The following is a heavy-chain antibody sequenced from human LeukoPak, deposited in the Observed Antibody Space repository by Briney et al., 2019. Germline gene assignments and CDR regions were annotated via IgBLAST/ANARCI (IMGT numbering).Heavy chain of an antibody. J-gene: IGHJ4*02. CDR2: ISSSSSYI. Sequence: PGGSLRLSCAASGFTFSSYSMNWVRQAPGKGLEWVSSISSSSSYIYYADSVKGRFTISRDNAKNSLYLQMNSLRAEDTAVYYCAKGRGSSSWYYFDSWGQGTLVTVSS. CDR1: GFTFSSYS. CDR3: AKGRGSSSWYYFDS. D-gene: IGHD6-13*01. V-gene: IGHV3-21*04.